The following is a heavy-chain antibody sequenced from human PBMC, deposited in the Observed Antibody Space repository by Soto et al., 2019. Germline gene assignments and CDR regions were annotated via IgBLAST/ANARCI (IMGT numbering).Heavy chain of an antibody. V-gene: IGHV1-8*01. J-gene: IGHJ4*02. CDR1: GYTFTSYD. CDR3: ARGPRPKYSSSDGTFDS. Sequence: GASVKVSCKASGYTFTSYDINWVRQATGQGLEWMGWTNPNSGNTGYAQKFQGRVTMTRNTSISTAYMELSSLRSEDTAVYYCARGPRPKYSSSDGTFDSWGQGTLVTVSS. D-gene: IGHD6-6*01. CDR2: TNPNSGNT.